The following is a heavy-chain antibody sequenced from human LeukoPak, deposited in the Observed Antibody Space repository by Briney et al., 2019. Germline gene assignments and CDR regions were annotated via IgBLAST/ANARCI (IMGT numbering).Heavy chain of an antibody. CDR2: MKGDGSEI. V-gene: IGHV3-7*01. CDR1: GFTFSSYA. Sequence: GGSLRLSCAASGFTFSSYAMSWGRQAPGKGLEGVANMKGDGSEIHYVDSVKGRFTISRDNARNSLFLQMNGLRPEDTAVYYCARPAYPAAYDLWGQRTTVTVSS. CDR3: ARPAYPAAYDL. D-gene: IGHD3-16*01. J-gene: IGHJ3*01.